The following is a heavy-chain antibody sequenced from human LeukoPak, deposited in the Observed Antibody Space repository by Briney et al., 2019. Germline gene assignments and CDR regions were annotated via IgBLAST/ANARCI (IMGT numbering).Heavy chain of an antibody. J-gene: IGHJ4*02. D-gene: IGHD1-26*01. CDR3: ARQGGSSSTHLDY. Sequence: ASVKVSCKASGYTFTTYPIHWVRQAPGHRLEWMGWMNADNDNRRYSEKFQGRVTITRDTSANTFYMELSSLRSEDTAVYYCARQGGSSSTHLDYWGQGTLVTVSS. V-gene: IGHV1-3*01. CDR1: GYTFTTYP. CDR2: MNADNDNR.